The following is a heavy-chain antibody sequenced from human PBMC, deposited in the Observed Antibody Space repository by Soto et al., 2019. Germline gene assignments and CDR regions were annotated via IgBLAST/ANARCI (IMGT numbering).Heavy chain of an antibody. V-gene: IGHV4-39*02. CDR3: ARERTTVVTQAHFEH. Sequence: SETLSLTCTVSGGSITSSSYYWGWIRQPPGKGLEWIGGIYYSGRSYYNPSLKSRVTMSVDTSKNQFSLTLNSVTAADAAVYYCARERTTVVTQAHFEHWDPGTLVTVSS. J-gene: IGHJ4*02. D-gene: IGHD4-17*01. CDR1: GGSITSSSYY. CDR2: IYYSGRS.